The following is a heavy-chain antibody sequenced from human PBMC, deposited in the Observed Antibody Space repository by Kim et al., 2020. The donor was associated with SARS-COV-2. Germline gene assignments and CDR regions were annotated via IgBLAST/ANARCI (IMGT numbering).Heavy chain of an antibody. V-gene: IGHV3-7*04. Sequence: GDSVKGRFTIARDNATNSLYLQMNSLRAEDTAVYYCARVYGDYDYYFDYWGQGTLVPVSS. D-gene: IGHD4-17*01. J-gene: IGHJ4*02. CDR3: ARVYGDYDYYFDY.